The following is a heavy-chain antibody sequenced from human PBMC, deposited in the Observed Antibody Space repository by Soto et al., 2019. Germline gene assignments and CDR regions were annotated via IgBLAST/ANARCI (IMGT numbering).Heavy chain of an antibody. CDR3: TRQDPPSTVTPHLGNY. V-gene: IGHV3-73*01. D-gene: IGHD4-17*01. Sequence: GGSLRLSCAASGFTFSGSAMHWVRQASGKGLEWVGRIRSKANSYATAYAASVKGRFTISRDDSKNTAYLQMNSLKTEDTAVYYCTRQDPPSTVTPHLGNYWGQGTLVTVSS. CDR1: GFTFSGSA. CDR2: IRSKANSYAT. J-gene: IGHJ4*02.